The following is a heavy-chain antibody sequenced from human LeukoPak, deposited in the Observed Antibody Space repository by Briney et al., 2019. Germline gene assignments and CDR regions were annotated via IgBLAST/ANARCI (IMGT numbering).Heavy chain of an antibody. CDR3: ARYGSGWFVDS. Sequence: GGSLRLSCAASGFTFSTYIMNWVRQPPGKGLEWVSSMSGSSTYIDYADSVEGRPSISRDNAETSLYLQTNRLRAEDTAVSYCARYGSGWFVDSWGQGSLVTVSS. CDR2: MSGSSTYI. J-gene: IGHJ4*02. CDR1: GFTFSTYI. D-gene: IGHD6-19*01. V-gene: IGHV3-21*01.